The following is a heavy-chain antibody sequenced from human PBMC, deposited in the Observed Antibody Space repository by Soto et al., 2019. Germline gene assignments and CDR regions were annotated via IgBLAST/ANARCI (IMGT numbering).Heavy chain of an antibody. V-gene: IGHV1-2*02. CDR2: INPSNEIT. D-gene: IGHD1-26*01. J-gene: IGHJ4*02. CDR1: GYTFSAYY. CDR3: MSGGWGDSPIDY. Sequence: QVQLVQSGAEVKEVGASVKVSCKTSGYTFSAYYVHWARLTPGRGFQWLGWINPSNEITTFSQFFQGRVTMTRDTSTNTVHMELNRLTSDDTAVYYCMSGGWGDSPIDYWGQGTQVTVSS.